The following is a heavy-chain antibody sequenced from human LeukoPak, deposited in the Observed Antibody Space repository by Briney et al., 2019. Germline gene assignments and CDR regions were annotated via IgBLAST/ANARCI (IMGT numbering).Heavy chain of an antibody. D-gene: IGHD3-22*01. Sequence: PSETLSLTCAVYDGSLSGYYWGWIRQPPGKGLEWIGEINHSGSTNYNPSLKSRVTMSVDTSKNQFSLKMNSATAADTAVYFCARGGPTYYYDSSGYPLDYWGQGTLVTVSS. V-gene: IGHV4-34*01. J-gene: IGHJ4*02. CDR2: INHSGST. CDR1: DGSLSGYY. CDR3: ARGGPTYYYDSSGYPLDY.